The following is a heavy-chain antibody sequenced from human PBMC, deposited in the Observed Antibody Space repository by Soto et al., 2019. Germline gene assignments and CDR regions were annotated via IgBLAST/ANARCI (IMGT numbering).Heavy chain of an antibody. CDR3: ARGVSFRWVS. D-gene: IGHD2-8*01. J-gene: IGHJ5*02. Sequence: SETLSLTCTVSGGSIRSEGFYWTWVRHLPGKGLEWVGFIYYSGTTYYNPSLKSRITISMDSSQNQFSLGLYSVTAADMAVYYCARGVSFRWVSWGQGTLVTVSS. CDR1: GGSIRSEGFY. CDR2: IYYSGTT. V-gene: IGHV4-31*03.